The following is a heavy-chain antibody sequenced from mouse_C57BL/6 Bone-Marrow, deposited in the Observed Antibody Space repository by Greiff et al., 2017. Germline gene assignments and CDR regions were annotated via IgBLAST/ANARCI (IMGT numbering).Heavy chain of an antibody. D-gene: IGHD1-1*01. V-gene: IGHV2-9-1*01. J-gene: IGHJ2*01. CDR3: ARNYYGMDY. CDR1: GFSLTSYA. CDR2: IWTGGGP. Sequence: VQLQESGPGLVAPSQSLSITCTVSGFSLTSYAISWVRQPPGKGLEWLGVIWTGGGPNYNSALKSRLSISKDNSKSPVFLKMNSPQTDDTARYYCARNYYGMDYWGQGTTLTVSS.